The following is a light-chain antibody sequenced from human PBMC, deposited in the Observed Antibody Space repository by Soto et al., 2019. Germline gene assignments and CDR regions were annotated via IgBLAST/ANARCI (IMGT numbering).Light chain of an antibody. CDR2: GAS. Sequence: EIVLTQSPGTLSLSPGERATLSCRASQSVSNNYLAWYQQKPGQAPRRLIFGASGRATGIPDRFSGSGSGADFTLTISRLEPLDFAVYYCQHYVTSPTFVQGTQVDLK. CDR1: QSVSNNY. J-gene: IGKJ1*01. CDR3: QHYVTSPT. V-gene: IGKV3-20*01.